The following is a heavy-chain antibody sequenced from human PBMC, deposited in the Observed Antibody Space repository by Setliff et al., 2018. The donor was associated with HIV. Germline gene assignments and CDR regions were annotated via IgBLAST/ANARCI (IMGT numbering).Heavy chain of an antibody. V-gene: IGHV4-61*02. Sequence: SETLSLTCTVSGDSVSSRSYYWSWIRQPAGKGLEWIGRIYTSGSTNYNPSLKSRVTISVDTSKNQFSLKLSSVTAADTAVYYCARGGMDTAMADGAFDIWGQGTMVTVSS. CDR2: IYTSGST. CDR1: GDSVSSRSYY. J-gene: IGHJ3*02. CDR3: ARGGMDTAMADGAFDI. D-gene: IGHD5-18*01.